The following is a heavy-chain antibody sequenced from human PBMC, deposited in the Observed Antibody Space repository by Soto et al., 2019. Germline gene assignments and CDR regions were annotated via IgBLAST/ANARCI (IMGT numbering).Heavy chain of an antibody. CDR1: GFTFSSYA. CDR3: AKVVGGTGIAAADY. D-gene: IGHD6-13*01. Sequence: GGSLRLSCAASGFTFSSYAMSWVRQAPGKGLEWVSAISGSGGSKYYAHSVKGRFTISKDNSKNTLYLQMNSLRAEDTAVYYCAKVVGGTGIAAADYWGQGTLVTVSS. J-gene: IGHJ4*02. CDR2: ISGSGGSK. V-gene: IGHV3-23*01.